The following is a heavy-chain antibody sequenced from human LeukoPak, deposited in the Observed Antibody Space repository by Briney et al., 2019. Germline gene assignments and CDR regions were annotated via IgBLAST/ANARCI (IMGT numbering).Heavy chain of an antibody. CDR1: GFTFSSYA. V-gene: IGHV3-23*01. CDR2: ISGSGGST. J-gene: IGHJ4*02. CDR3: AKPHYDFWSGYSPLDDY. D-gene: IGHD3-3*01. Sequence: PGGSLRLSCAASGFTFSSYAMSWVRQAPGKGLEWVSAISGSGGSTYYADSVKGRFTISRDNSKNTLYLQMNSLIAEDTAVYYCAKPHYDFWSGYSPLDDYWGQGTLVTVSS.